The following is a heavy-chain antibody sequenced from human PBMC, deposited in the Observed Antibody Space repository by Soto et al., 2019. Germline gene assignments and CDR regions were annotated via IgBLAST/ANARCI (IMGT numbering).Heavy chain of an antibody. V-gene: IGHV1-69*01. CDR1: GGTFSSYA. Sequence: QVQLVQSGAEVKKPGSSVKVSCKASGGTFSSYAIGWVRQAPGQGLEWMGGIIPIFGTANYAQKFQGRVTITADESTSTAYMELSSLRSEDTAVYYCARDPFSFGGYDYSRFDYWGQGTLVTVSS. J-gene: IGHJ4*02. CDR2: IIPIFGTA. CDR3: ARDPFSFGGYDYSRFDY. D-gene: IGHD5-12*01.